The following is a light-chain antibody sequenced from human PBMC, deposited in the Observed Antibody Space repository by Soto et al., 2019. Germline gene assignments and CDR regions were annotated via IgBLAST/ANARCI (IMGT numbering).Light chain of an antibody. V-gene: IGKV1-39*01. CDR2: AAS. J-gene: IGKJ1*01. CDR3: QQSYSTPRT. Sequence: DIQMTQSPSSLSASVGDRVTITCRASQSISTFLNWFQQKPGKAPTLLIYAASTLQSGVPSRFSGGGSGTDFTLTISSLQPEDFATYSCQQSYSTPRTFGQGTKVEIK. CDR1: QSISTF.